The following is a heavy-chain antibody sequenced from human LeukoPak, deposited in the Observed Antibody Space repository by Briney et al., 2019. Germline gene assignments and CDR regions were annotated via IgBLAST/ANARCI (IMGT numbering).Heavy chain of an antibody. D-gene: IGHD3-10*01. V-gene: IGHV4-34*01. Sequence: SETLSLTCAVYGGSFSGYYWSWIRQPPGKGLEWIGEINHSGSTYYNPSLKSRVTISVDTPKNQLSLKLSSVTAADTAVYYCARAQGRGTVDYWGQGTLVTVSS. CDR1: GGSFSGYY. J-gene: IGHJ4*02. CDR2: INHSGST. CDR3: ARAQGRGTVDY.